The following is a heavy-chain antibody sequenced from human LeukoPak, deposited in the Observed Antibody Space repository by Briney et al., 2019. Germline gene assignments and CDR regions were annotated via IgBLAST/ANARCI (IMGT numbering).Heavy chain of an antibody. CDR3: AKPHFDY. V-gene: IGHV3-7*01. Sequence: PGGSLRLSCAASGFTFSNYWMSWVRQAPGKGLEWVANINQDGSEKYYADSVKGRFTISRDNAKNSLYLQMNSLRGDDTAVYYCAKPHFDYWGQGTLVTVSS. J-gene: IGHJ4*02. CDR1: GFTFSNYW. CDR2: INQDGSEK.